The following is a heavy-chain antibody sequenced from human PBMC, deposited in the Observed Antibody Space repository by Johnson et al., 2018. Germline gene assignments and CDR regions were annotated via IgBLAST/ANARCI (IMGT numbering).Heavy chain of an antibody. J-gene: IGHJ6*02. V-gene: IGHV3-23*04. CDR3: VRDLTQGDV. CDR1: GLTFSTYA. Sequence: VQLVQSGGGLVQPGGSLRLSCNASGLTFSTYAMNWVRQSPGKGLQWVSCISGRGGTTAYAYFVEGRFSISRDNSKNTLYLQMNSLRVEDTAVYYCVRDLTQGDVWGQGTTVTVSS. CDR2: ISGRGGTT.